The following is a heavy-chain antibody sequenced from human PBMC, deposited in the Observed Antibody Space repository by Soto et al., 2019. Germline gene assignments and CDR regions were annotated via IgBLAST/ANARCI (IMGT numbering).Heavy chain of an antibody. V-gene: IGHV1-46*01. CDR2: INPSGGST. Sequence: QVQLVQSGAEVKKPGASVKVSCKASGYTFTSYYLHWVRQAPGQGLEWMGIINPSGGSTSFAQKFQGRVTMARDTSTTTVYMELSSLRSEDTAVYYFARDVSSGYFDYWGQGTLVTVSS. J-gene: IGHJ4*02. D-gene: IGHD3-22*01. CDR3: ARDVSSGYFDY. CDR1: GYTFTSYY.